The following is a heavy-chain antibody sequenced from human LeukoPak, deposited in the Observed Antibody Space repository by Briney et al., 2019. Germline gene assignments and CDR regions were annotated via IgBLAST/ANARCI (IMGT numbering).Heavy chain of an antibody. CDR3: APDNSDFALGY. Sequence: SETLSLTCAVYGGSFSGYYWSWIRQPPGKGLEWIGEIYHSGNTNYSPSLQSRVTISVDKSKNQFSLNLSSVTAADTAVYYCAPDNSDFALGYWGQGTLVTVSS. J-gene: IGHJ4*02. D-gene: IGHD3-22*01. CDR2: IYHSGNT. V-gene: IGHV4-34*01. CDR1: GGSFSGYY.